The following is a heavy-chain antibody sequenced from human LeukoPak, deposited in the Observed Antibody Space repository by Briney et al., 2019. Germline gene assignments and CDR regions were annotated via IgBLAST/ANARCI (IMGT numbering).Heavy chain of an antibody. Sequence: SETLSLTCTVSGGSISSSSYYWGWIRQPPGKGLEWIGSIYYSGSTYYNPSLKSRVTISVDTSKNQFSLKLSSVTAADTAVYYCARHLSGWVIVVVMIDYWGQGTLVTVSS. CDR2: IYYSGST. J-gene: IGHJ4*02. CDR1: GGSISSSSYY. CDR3: ARHLSGWVIVVVMIDY. V-gene: IGHV4-39*01. D-gene: IGHD3-22*01.